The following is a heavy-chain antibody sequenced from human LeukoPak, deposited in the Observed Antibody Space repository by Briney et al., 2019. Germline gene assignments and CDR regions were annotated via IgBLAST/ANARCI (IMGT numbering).Heavy chain of an antibody. CDR2: ISSSGSTT. D-gene: IGHD3-22*01. CDR1: GFTFSDYY. J-gene: IGHJ4*02. CDR3: ARDFSVVTDSGVR. Sequence: GGSLRLSCAASGFTFSDYYMSWIRQAPGKGLEWVSYISSSGSTTYYADSVKGRFTISRDNAKNSLFLQINSLRVEDTAVYYCARDFSVVTDSGVRWGQGTLVTVSS. V-gene: IGHV3-11*01.